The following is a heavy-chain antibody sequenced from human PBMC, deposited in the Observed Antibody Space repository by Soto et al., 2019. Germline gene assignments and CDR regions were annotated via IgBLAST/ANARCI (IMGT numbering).Heavy chain of an antibody. CDR1: GLTLSSYG. Sequence: GGSRRLSCAASGLTLSSYGMNWVRQAQGKGLGWVSYISSSGSTIYYADSVKGRFTISRDDAKNSLYLQMNSLRAEDTAVYYCAREDIVVVPAAILRGEVAYYDGIDVWGQGTTVAGS. CDR3: AREDIVVVPAAILRGEVAYYDGIDV. CDR2: ISSSGSTI. J-gene: IGHJ6*02. D-gene: IGHD2-2*02. V-gene: IGHV3-48*03.